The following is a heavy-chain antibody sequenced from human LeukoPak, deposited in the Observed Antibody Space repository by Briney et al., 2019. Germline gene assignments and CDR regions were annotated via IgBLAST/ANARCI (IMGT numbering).Heavy chain of an antibody. J-gene: IGHJ4*02. CDR1: GFTFSSYE. CDR2: ISSSGSTI. CDR3: ARDRGGGNMYFDF. D-gene: IGHD2-15*01. Sequence: GGSLRLSCAASGFTFSSYEMNWVRQAPGKGLEWVSCISSSGSTIYYADSVKGRFTISRDNAKNSLYLQVNSLGAEDAAVYYCARDRGGGNMYFDFWGQGTLVTVSS. V-gene: IGHV3-48*03.